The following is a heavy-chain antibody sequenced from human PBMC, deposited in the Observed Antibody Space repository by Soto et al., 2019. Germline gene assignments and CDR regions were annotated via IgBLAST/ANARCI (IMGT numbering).Heavy chain of an antibody. CDR2: ISSSSSYI. J-gene: IGHJ6*02. V-gene: IGHV3-21*01. Sequence: GGSLRLSCAASGFTFSSYSMNWVRQAPGKGLEWVSSISSSSSYIYYADSVKGRFTISRDNAKNSLYLQMNSLRAEDTAVYYCARDVRYYDSSGYRSDYYYGMDVWGQGTTVTVSS. CDR1: GFTFSSYS. CDR3: ARDVRYYDSSGYRSDYYYGMDV. D-gene: IGHD3-22*01.